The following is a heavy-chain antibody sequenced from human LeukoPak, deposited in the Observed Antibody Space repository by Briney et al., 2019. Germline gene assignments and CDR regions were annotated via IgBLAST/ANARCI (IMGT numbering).Heavy chain of an antibody. D-gene: IGHD1-26*01. J-gene: IGHJ4*02. CDR3: ARAGDVGVVDY. CDR1: GFTFTNFW. CDR2: IDEGGSEK. Sequence: GGSLGLSWAASGFTFTNFWMSWARKAPGKGLEWVANIDEGGSEKYHVDSVKGRFTISRDNAKNSLYLQMNSLRGDDTAVYYCARAGDVGVVDYWGQGTLVTVSS. V-gene: IGHV3-7*01.